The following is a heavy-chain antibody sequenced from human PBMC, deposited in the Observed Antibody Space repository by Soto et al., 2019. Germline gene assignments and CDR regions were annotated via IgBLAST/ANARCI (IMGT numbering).Heavy chain of an antibody. Sequence: QVPLVQSGAEVKKPGASVKVSCKASGYTFTSYAMHWVRQAPGQRLEWMGWINAGNGNTKYSQKFQGRVTITRDTSASTAYMELSSLRSEDTAVYYCASRYCSGGSCYSVLDYWGQGTLVTVSS. CDR1: GYTFTSYA. CDR3: ASRYCSGGSCYSVLDY. CDR2: INAGNGNT. V-gene: IGHV1-3*01. D-gene: IGHD2-15*01. J-gene: IGHJ4*02.